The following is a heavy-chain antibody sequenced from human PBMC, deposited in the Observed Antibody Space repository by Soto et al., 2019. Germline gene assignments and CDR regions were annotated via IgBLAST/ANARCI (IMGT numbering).Heavy chain of an antibody. V-gene: IGHV3-53*01. Sequence: VQLVESGGGLIQPGGSLRLSCAASGFTVSNNHMTWVRQAAGKGLELVSFVHGGGSTSYADSVKGRFTIYRDNSKNTLYLQMDSLRAEDPARYYCAGRLTTAASLDYWGRGTLVTVSS. CDR2: VHGGGST. D-gene: IGHD3-16*01. CDR3: AGRLTTAASLDY. J-gene: IGHJ4*02. CDR1: GFTVSNNH.